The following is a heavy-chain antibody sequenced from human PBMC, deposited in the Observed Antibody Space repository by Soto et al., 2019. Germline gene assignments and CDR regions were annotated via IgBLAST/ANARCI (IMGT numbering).Heavy chain of an antibody. CDR3: ANLAVGRFGEGDY. D-gene: IGHD3-10*01. V-gene: IGHV3-23*01. Sequence: GGSLRLSCAASGFTFSSYAMSWVRQAPGKGLEWVSAISGSVGSTYYADSVNGRFTISRDNSKNTLYLQMNSLRVEDMAVFYCANLAVGRFGEGDYWGQGTLVTVSS. CDR1: GFTFSSYA. CDR2: ISGSVGST. J-gene: IGHJ4*02.